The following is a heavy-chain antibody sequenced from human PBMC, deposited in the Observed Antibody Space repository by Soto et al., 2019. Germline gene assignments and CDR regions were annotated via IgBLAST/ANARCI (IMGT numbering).Heavy chain of an antibody. J-gene: IGHJ4*02. V-gene: IGHV3-33*01. CDR2: IWYDGSNK. D-gene: IGHD6-13*01. CDR3: ARSPAAAAGTLFFDY. Sequence: PGGSLRLSCAASGFTFSSYGMHWVRQAPGKGLEWVAVIWYDGSNKYYADSVKGRFTISRDNSKNTLYLQMNSLRAEDTAVYYCARSPAAAAGTLFFDYWGQGTLVTVSS. CDR1: GFTFSSYG.